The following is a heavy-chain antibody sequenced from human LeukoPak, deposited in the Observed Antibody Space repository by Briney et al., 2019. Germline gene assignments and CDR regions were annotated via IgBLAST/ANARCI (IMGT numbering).Heavy chain of an antibody. Sequence: SETLSLTCTVSGGSISSNYWSWIRQPPGKGLGWIGYISYSGNTNYNPSLKSRVTISVDTSKNQFSLKLSSVTAADTAVYYCARHAPPYMGSGWPAGWDNPYYFDYWGQGTLVTVSS. V-gene: IGHV4-59*08. J-gene: IGHJ4*02. CDR2: ISYSGNT. CDR3: ARHAPPYMGSGWPAGWDNPYYFDY. CDR1: GGSISSNY. D-gene: IGHD6-19*01.